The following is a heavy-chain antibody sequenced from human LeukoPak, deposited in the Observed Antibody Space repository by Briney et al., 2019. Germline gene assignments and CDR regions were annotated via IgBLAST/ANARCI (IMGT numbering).Heavy chain of an antibody. CDR3: AKDKWSRGYHFDY. V-gene: IGHV3-9*01. J-gene: IGHJ4*02. D-gene: IGHD2-8*01. CDR1: GFTFDDYA. Sequence: PGRSLRLSCAASGFTFDDYAMHWVRQAPGKGLEWVSGISWNSGSIGYADSVKGRFTISRDNAKNSLYLQMNSLRAEDTALYYCAKDKWSRGYHFDYWGQGTLVTVSS. CDR2: ISWNSGSI.